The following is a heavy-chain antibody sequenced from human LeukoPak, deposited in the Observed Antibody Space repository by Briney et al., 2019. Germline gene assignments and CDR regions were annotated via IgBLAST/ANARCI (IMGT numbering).Heavy chain of an antibody. CDR1: GDSISSSSSY. CDR2: IYYSGST. J-gene: IGHJ6*03. V-gene: IGHV4-39*07. Sequence: SETLSLTCTVSGDSISSSSSYWGWIRQPPGEGLEWIGSIYYSGSTYYNTSLKSRVTISVDTSKNQFSLKLSSVTAADTAVYYCASLPVVNYYYYYMDVWGKGTTVTVSS. D-gene: IGHD4-23*01. CDR3: ASLPVVNYYYYYMDV.